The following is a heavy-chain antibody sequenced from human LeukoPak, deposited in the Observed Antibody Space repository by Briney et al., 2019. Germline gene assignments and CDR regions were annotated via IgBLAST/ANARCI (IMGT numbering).Heavy chain of an antibody. J-gene: IGHJ3*02. CDR1: GFTFTSYA. CDR2: ISDSGDIT. CDR3: AKDRRGGSYYAATFDI. D-gene: IGHD1-26*01. Sequence: GGSLRLSCAASGFTFTSYAMSWVRQAPGKGLEWVSSISDSGDITYYADSVKGPFPISRENSKNTLYVQMNSLRVEDTAVYYCAKDRRGGSYYAATFDIWGQGTMVTVSS. V-gene: IGHV3-23*01.